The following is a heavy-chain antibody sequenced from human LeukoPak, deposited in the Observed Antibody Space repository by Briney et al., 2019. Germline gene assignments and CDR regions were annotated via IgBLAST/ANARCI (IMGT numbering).Heavy chain of an antibody. Sequence: GASVKVSCKASGGTFSSYALSWVRQAPGQGLEWMGGIIPIFGTANYAQKFQGRVTITADESTSIAYMELSSLRSEDTAVYYCASASDGYSYLNWGQGTLVTVSS. J-gene: IGHJ4*02. V-gene: IGHV1-69*01. CDR3: ASASDGYSYLN. D-gene: IGHD5-18*01. CDR1: GGTFSSYA. CDR2: IIPIFGTA.